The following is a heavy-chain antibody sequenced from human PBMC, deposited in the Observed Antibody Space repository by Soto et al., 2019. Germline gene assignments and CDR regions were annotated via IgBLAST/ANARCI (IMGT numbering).Heavy chain of an antibody. D-gene: IGHD2-2*02. J-gene: IGHJ4*02. CDR1: GFTFSSYA. CDR3: ARSSPPELYVVIPAAIGFDY. Sequence: GGSLRLSCAASGFTFSSYAMHWVRQAPGKGLEWVAVISYDGSNKYYADSVKGRFTISRDNSNNTLYLQMNSLRTEDTAVYYCARSSPPELYVVIPAAIGFDYWGQGTLVTVSS. V-gene: IGHV3-30-3*01. CDR2: ISYDGSNK.